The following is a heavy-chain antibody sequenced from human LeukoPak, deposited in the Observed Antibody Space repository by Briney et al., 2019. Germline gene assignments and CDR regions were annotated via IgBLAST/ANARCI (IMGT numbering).Heavy chain of an antibody. CDR2: IYHSGST. V-gene: IGHV4-34*01. Sequence: SETLSLTCAVYGGSFSGYYWSWIRQPPGKGLGWIGEIYHSGSTNYNPSLKSRVTISVDTSKNQFFLKLSSVTAADTAVYYCARHVQDLGIKVWGQGTTVTVSS. CDR1: GGSFSGYY. CDR3: ARHVQDLGIKV. J-gene: IGHJ6*02.